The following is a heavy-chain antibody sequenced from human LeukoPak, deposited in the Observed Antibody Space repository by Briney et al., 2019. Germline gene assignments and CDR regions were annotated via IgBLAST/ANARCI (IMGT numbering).Heavy chain of an antibody. CDR1: GGSFSGYY. CDR2: IKHSGST. V-gene: IGHV4-34*01. Sequence: PSETLSLTCAVSGGSFSGYYLSWIRQPPGKGLELIGEIKHSGSTNYNPSLKSRVSISVDTSRNQFSLKLNSVTAADTAVYYCAKSNGYGLVDIWGQGTMVTVSS. CDR3: AKSNGYGLVDI. J-gene: IGHJ3*02. D-gene: IGHD3-10*01.